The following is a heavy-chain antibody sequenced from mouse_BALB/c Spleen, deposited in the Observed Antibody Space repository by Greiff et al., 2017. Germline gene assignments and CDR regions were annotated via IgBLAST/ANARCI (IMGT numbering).Heavy chain of an antibody. Sequence: QVQLKESGPGLVAPSQCLSITCTVSGFSLTSYGVHWVRQPPGKGLEWLGVICAGGSTNYNSALMSRLSTSKDNSKSQVFLKMNSLQTDDTAMYYCARVGSSGYYYAMDYWGQGTSVTVSS. CDR1: GFSLTSYG. D-gene: IGHD1-1*01. CDR3: ARVGSSGYYYAMDY. CDR2: ICAGGST. V-gene: IGHV2-9*02. J-gene: IGHJ4*01.